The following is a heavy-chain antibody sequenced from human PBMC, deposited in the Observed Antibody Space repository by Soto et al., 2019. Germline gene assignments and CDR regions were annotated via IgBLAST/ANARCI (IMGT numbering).Heavy chain of an antibody. CDR3: ARGLQDTAMVAATYYYGMDV. Sequence: QVQLVQSGAEVKKPGSSVKVSCKASGGTFSSYAISWVRQAPGQGLEWMGGIIPIFGTANYAQKFQGRVTITADESTSTDYMELSSLRSEDTAVYYCARGLQDTAMVAATYYYGMDVWGQGTTVTVSS. D-gene: IGHD5-18*01. V-gene: IGHV1-69*01. J-gene: IGHJ6*02. CDR2: IIPIFGTA. CDR1: GGTFSSYA.